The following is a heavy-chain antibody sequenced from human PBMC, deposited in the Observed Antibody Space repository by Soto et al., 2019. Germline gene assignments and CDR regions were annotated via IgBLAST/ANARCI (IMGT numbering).Heavy chain of an antibody. CDR3: AREGYDYIWGSYRPGHFDY. D-gene: IGHD3-16*02. CDR1: VDSISMSNW. V-gene: IGHV4-31*02. Sequence: SDTLSLTSAVPVDSISMSNWWTWIRQHPGKGLEWIGYIYYSGGTYYNPSLKSRVTISVDTSKNQFSLKLSSVTAADTAVYYCAREGYDYIWGSYRPGHFDYWGQGTLVTVSS. CDR2: IYYSGGT. J-gene: IGHJ4*02.